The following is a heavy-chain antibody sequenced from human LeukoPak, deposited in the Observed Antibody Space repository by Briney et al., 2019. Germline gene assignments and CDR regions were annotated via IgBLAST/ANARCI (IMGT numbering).Heavy chain of an antibody. J-gene: IGHJ6*04. V-gene: IGHV3-30*02. D-gene: IGHD3-10*02. CDR3: AELGITMIGGV. Sequence: GGSLRLSCAASRFTFSSYGMHWVRQAPGKGLEWVAYIQYDGSNEQYADSVKGRFTISRDNAKNSLYLQMNSLRAEDTAVYYCAELGITMIGGVWGKGTTVTISS. CDR1: RFTFSSYG. CDR2: IQYDGSNE.